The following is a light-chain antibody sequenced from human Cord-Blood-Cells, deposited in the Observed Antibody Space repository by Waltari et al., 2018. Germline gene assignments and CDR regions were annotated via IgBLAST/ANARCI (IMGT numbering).Light chain of an antibody. CDR1: SSDVGGYKH. J-gene: IGLJ1*01. Sequence: QSALPQPASVSGSPGQSITISCTGTSSDVGGYKHVSWYQQHPGKAPKLMIYEVSNRPAGVSNRFSGSKSGNTASLTISGLQAEDEADYYCSSYTSSSTYVFGTGTKVTVL. CDR3: SSYTSSSTYV. CDR2: EVS. V-gene: IGLV2-14*01.